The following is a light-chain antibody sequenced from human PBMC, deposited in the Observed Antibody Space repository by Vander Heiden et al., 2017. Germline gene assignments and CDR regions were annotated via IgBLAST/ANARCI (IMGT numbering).Light chain of an antibody. CDR3: QQSDSTQWT. V-gene: IGKV1-39*01. CDR2: AAS. CDR1: QSISSY. J-gene: IGKJ1*01. Sequence: DIQMTQYPSSLSASVGDRVTITCRASQSISSYLNWYQQKPGKAPKLLIYAASSLQSGVPSRFSGSGSGTDFTLTISRLQPEDFATYYCQQSDSTQWTFGQGPQGEIK.